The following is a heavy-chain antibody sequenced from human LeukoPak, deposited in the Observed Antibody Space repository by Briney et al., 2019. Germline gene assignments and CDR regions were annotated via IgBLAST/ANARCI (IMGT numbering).Heavy chain of an antibody. D-gene: IGHD6-13*01. Sequence: GESLKISCKGSGYSFSSYWIGWVRQMPGKGLECMGIIHPGESYSRYSPSFQGQVTISADKSISTAYLQWSSLKASDTAMYYCARSPGGSWHRTFDYWGQGTLVTVSS. CDR1: GYSFSSYW. CDR3: ARSPGGSWHRTFDY. V-gene: IGHV5-51*01. J-gene: IGHJ4*02. CDR2: IHPGESYS.